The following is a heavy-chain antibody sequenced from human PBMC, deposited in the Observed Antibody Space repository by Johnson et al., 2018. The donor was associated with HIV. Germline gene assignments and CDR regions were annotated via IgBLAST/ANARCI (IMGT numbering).Heavy chain of an antibody. Sequence: QVQLVESGGGLVKPGGSLRLSCAASGFTFSDYYMSWIRQAPGKGLEWVSYISSSGTNIYYADSVKGRFTNPRDNAKNSLYLQMNSLRAEDTALYYCAKGCGSAMVPFAFDIWGQGTMVTVSS. CDR3: AKGCGSAMVPFAFDI. CDR2: ISSSGTNI. CDR1: GFTFSDYY. D-gene: IGHD5-18*01. V-gene: IGHV3-11*01. J-gene: IGHJ3*02.